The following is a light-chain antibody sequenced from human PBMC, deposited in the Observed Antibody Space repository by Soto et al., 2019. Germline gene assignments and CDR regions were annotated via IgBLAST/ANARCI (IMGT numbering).Light chain of an antibody. CDR1: QNIDRW. V-gene: IGKV1-5*03. CDR3: QHYNSYPWT. Sequence: DIQMTQSPSTLSASVGDRVTITCRASQNIDRWLAWYQQKPGKAPNLLIYGASSLESEVPSRFSGSGSGTEFTLTISSLRPDDFATYYCQHYNSYPWTFGQGTKVEIK. J-gene: IGKJ1*01. CDR2: GAS.